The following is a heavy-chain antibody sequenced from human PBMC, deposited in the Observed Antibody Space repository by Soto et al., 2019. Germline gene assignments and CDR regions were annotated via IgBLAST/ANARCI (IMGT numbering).Heavy chain of an antibody. CDR1: GFTVSSYY. V-gene: IGHV3-66*01. D-gene: IGHD6-13*01. Sequence: EVQLVESGGGLVQPGGSLRLSCAASGFTVSSYYMSWVRQAPGKGLEWVSVSYSAGSADFADSVKGRFTISRDNSKNTLYLQMSSLRAEDTAVYYCARVPSSSYHYFDYWGQGTLVTVSS. J-gene: IGHJ4*02. CDR2: SYSAGSA. CDR3: ARVPSSSYHYFDY.